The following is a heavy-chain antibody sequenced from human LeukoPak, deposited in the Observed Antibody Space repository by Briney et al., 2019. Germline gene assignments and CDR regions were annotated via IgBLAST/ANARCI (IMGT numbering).Heavy chain of an antibody. CDR1: GFTFSSYA. D-gene: IGHD3-10*01. V-gene: IGHV3-30-3*01. Sequence: GGSLRLSCAASGFTFSSYAMHWVRQAPGKGLEWVAVISYDGSNKYYADSVKGRFTISRDYSKNTLYLQMNSLRAEDTAVYYCARVRFGELGVPDFDYWGQGTLVTVSS. CDR3: ARVRFGELGVPDFDY. J-gene: IGHJ4*02. CDR2: ISYDGSNK.